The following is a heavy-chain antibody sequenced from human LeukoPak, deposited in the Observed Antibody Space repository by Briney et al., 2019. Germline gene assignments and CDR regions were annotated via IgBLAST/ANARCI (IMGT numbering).Heavy chain of an antibody. CDR3: ARRVYYDSSGYYYGGNWFDP. Sequence: SETLSLTCTVSGGSISNYYWGWLRQPPGKGLEWIGSIYYSGSTYYNPSLKSRVTISVDTSKNQFSLKLSSVTAADTAVYYCARRVYYDSSGYYYGGNWFDPWGQGTLVTVSS. CDR2: IYYSGST. CDR1: GGSISNYY. V-gene: IGHV4-39*01. J-gene: IGHJ5*02. D-gene: IGHD3-22*01.